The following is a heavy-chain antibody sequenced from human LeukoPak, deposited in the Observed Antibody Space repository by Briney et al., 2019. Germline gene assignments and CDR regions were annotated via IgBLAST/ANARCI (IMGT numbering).Heavy chain of an antibody. J-gene: IGHJ4*02. D-gene: IGHD6-13*01. CDR3: ARGMYSSPFDY. V-gene: IGHV4-59*01. Sequence: SETLSLTCTVSGGSISSYYWSCIRQPPGKGLEWTGYIYYSGSTNYNPSLKSRVTISVDTSKNQFSLKLSSVTAADTAVYYCARGMYSSPFDYWGQGTLVTVSS. CDR1: GGSISSYY. CDR2: IYYSGST.